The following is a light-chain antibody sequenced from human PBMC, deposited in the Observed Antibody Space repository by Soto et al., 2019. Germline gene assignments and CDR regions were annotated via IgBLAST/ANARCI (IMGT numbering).Light chain of an antibody. CDR2: GAS. V-gene: IGKV3-20*01. CDR1: QSVSSSY. J-gene: IGKJ3*01. CDR3: QQYGRSPPYT. Sequence: EIVLTQSPGTLSLSPGERATLSCRASQSVSSSYLAWYQQKPGQAPRLHIYGASSRATGIPDRFSRSGSETDFTLTISKLEPEDFAVYYCQQYGRSPPYTFGPGTKVDIK.